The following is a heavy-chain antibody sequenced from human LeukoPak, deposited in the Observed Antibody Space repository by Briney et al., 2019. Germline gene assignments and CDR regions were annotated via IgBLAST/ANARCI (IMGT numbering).Heavy chain of an antibody. CDR3: ARDKDWAFDI. J-gene: IGHJ3*02. Sequence: GGSLRLSCAASGFTFSSYGMHWVRQAPGKGLEWVAFIRYDGSNKYYADSVKGRFTISRDNAKNSLYLEMNSLRVEDTAVYHCARDKDWAFDIWGRGTMVTVSS. CDR2: IRYDGSNK. CDR1: GFTFSSYG. V-gene: IGHV3-30*02. D-gene: IGHD2-15*01.